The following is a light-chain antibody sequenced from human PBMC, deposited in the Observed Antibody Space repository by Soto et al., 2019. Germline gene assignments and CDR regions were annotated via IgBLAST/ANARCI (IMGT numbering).Light chain of an antibody. V-gene: IGKV3-11*01. Sequence: EIVLTQSPATLSLSPGERATLSCRASQSVSSYLAWYQQKPGQPPRLLIYDASNRATGIPARFSGSGSGTDFTLTISSLEPEDVAVYYCQQRSNWPSITFGQGTRLEIK. CDR1: QSVSSY. CDR3: QQRSNWPSIT. CDR2: DAS. J-gene: IGKJ5*01.